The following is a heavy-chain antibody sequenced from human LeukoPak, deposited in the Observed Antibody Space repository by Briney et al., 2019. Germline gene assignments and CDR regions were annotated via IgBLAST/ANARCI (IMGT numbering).Heavy chain of an antibody. V-gene: IGHV1-3*01. CDR2: INAGNGNT. CDR1: GYTFTSYA. Sequence: ASVKLSCKASGYTFTSYAMHWVRQAPGQRLEWMGWINAGNGNTKYSQKFQGRVTITRDTSASTAYMELSSLRSEDTAVYYCARDPWDLGYCSGGSCYPGNNWFDPWGQGTLVTVSS. CDR3: ARDPWDLGYCSGGSCYPGNNWFDP. D-gene: IGHD2-15*01. J-gene: IGHJ5*02.